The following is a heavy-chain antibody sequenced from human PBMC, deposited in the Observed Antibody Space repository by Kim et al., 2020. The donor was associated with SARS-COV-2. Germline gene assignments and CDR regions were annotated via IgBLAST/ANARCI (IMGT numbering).Heavy chain of an antibody. Sequence: SDRRKTNSADSVKGRFTITRDNTKNTQYRQMSSLRAEDTGVYYCVRSFDYWGQGTLVTVSS. J-gene: IGHJ4*02. CDR2: SDRRKT. CDR3: VRSFDY. V-gene: IGHV3-74*01.